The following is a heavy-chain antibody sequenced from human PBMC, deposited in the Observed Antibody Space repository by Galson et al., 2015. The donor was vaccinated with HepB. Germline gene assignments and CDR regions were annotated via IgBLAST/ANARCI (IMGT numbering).Heavy chain of an antibody. D-gene: IGHD2-2*01. CDR2: TYYRSKWYN. V-gene: IGHV6-1*01. CDR1: GDSVSSNSAA. J-gene: IGHJ6*02. CDR3: AREPRSSTAYYYYGMDV. Sequence: CAISGDSVSSNSAAWNWIRQSPSRGLEWLGRTYYRSKWYNDYAVSVKSRITINPDTSKNQFSLQLNSVTPEDTAVYYCAREPRSSTAYYYYGMDVWGQGTTVTVSS.